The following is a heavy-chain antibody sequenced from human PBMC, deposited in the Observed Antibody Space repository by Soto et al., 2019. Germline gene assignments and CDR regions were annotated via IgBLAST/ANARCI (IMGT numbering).Heavy chain of an antibody. V-gene: IGHV3-30*18. CDR3: AKDREGPYDYIWGSYRPFDY. CDR1: GFTFSSYG. J-gene: IGHJ4*02. Sequence: GGSLRLSCAASGFTFSSYGMHWVRQAPGKGLEWVAVISYDGSNKYYADSVKGRFTISRDNSKNTLYLQMNSLRAEDTAVYYCAKDREGPYDYIWGSYRPFDYWGQGTLVTVSS. CDR2: ISYDGSNK. D-gene: IGHD3-16*02.